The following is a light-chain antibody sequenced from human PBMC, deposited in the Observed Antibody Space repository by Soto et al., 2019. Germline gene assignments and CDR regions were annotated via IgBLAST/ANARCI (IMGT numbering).Light chain of an antibody. J-gene: IGKJ1*01. CDR1: QSVSSSY. V-gene: IGKV3-20*01. CDR3: QQYGSSPWT. CDR2: GAS. Sequence: IVLTQSPGTLSLSPGERATLSCRASQSVSSSYLAWYQQKPGQAPRLLIYGASSRATGIPDRFSGSGSGTDFTITISRLEPEDFAVYYCQQYGSSPWTFGQGTKVDIK.